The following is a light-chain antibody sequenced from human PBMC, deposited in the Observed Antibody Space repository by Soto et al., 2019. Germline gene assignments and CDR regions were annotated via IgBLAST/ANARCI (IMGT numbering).Light chain of an antibody. Sequence: QSALTQPASVSGSPGQSITISCTGTSSDVGGYNYVSWYQQHPGKAPKLMIYDVSNRPSGVSNRFSGSKSGNTASLTISGRQDEDEADYYCSSYTSSSTQVVFGGGTKLTVL. V-gene: IGLV2-14*01. CDR3: SSYTSSSTQVV. J-gene: IGLJ2*01. CDR1: SSDVGGYNY. CDR2: DVS.